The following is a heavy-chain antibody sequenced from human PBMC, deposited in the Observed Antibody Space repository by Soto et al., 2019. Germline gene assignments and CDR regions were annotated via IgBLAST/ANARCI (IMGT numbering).Heavy chain of an antibody. CDR2: INPGDSDT. CDR3: VRPDSTXYYPDH. Sequence: GESLKISCKASGYTFTSYWLAWVRQMPGKGLEWMGIINPGDSDTRYSPSFQGQVTLSADKSINTAYLQWSSLKASDTAMYFCVRPDSTXYYPDHWGQGTLVTVSS. J-gene: IGHJ4*02. CDR1: GYTFTSYW. D-gene: IGHD3-22*01. V-gene: IGHV5-51*01.